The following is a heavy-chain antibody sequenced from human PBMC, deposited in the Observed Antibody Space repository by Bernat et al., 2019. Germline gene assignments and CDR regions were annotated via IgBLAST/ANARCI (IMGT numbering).Heavy chain of an antibody. Sequence: EVQLVESGGGVVKPGGSLRLSCAGSGFTLSDAWMSWVRQAPGKGLEWVGRGKGRTGGGTPDYAAPAKGRFTVSRDDSKNTMYLHMNSLTTEDTAVYYCTWLGRDFDYWGQGTQVTVSS. CDR1: GFTLSDAW. CDR2: GKGRTGGGTP. CDR3: TWLGRDFDY. J-gene: IGHJ4*02. V-gene: IGHV3-15*01. D-gene: IGHD6-19*01.